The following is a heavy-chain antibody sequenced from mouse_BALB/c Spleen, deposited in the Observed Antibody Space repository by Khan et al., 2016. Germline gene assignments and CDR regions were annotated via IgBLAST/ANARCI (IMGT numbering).Heavy chain of an antibody. CDR1: GFTFSNYW. CDR3: TRDGYCDV. J-gene: IGHJ1*01. CDR2: IRLKSNNYAT. Sequence: EVELEESGGGLVQPGGSMKLSCVASGFTFSNYWMNWVRQSPEKGLEWVAEIRLKSNNYATHYAESGKGRFTISRDDSKSSVYLQMNNLRDEDTVIYYCTRDGYCDVWGAGTTVTVSS. V-gene: IGHV6-6*02.